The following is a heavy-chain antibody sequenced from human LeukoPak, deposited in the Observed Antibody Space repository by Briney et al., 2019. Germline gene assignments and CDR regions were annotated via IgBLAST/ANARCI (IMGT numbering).Heavy chain of an antibody. Sequence: GSAVKVPCQASGYTFPSWDLKWVRPPTGRGLEGMGWKNPNSGNTSYEPNFKGRVTITKNTSISTAYMKLSRLRSEDTAVYYCATDTDNDYGSGSYSTWGQGTLVTVSS. J-gene: IGHJ4*02. V-gene: IGHV1-8*01. CDR3: ATDTDNDYGSGSYST. D-gene: IGHD3-10*01. CDR2: KNPNSGNT. CDR1: GYTFPSWD.